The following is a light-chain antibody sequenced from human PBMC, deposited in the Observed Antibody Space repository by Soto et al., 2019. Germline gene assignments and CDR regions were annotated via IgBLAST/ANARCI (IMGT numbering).Light chain of an antibody. V-gene: IGLV2-11*01. CDR1: TSDFDYYNF. J-gene: IGLJ1*01. CDR2: DFV. CDR3: CSHAGSYTYV. Sequence: QSVLTQPASVSGSPRQSVTISCTGATSDFDYYNFVSWYQHHPGKAPKLIIYDFVKRPSGVPDRFSGSKSGNTASLTISELQAEDEADYYCCSHAGSYTYVYGSGTKATVL.